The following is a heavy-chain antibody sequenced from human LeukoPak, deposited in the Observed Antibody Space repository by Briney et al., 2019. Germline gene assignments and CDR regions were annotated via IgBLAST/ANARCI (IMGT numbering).Heavy chain of an antibody. CDR3: ARSGSYLSTPFDY. D-gene: IGHD3-10*01. V-gene: IGHV3-66*01. CDR1: GFTVRDNY. Sequence: PGGSLRLSCAVSGFTVRDNYLNWVRQTPGGGLECVSVIYSGGSTYYADSVKGRFTISRDNSKNTLYLQMKSLRAEDAAVYYCARSGSYLSTPFDYWGQGTLVTVSS. CDR2: IYSGGST. J-gene: IGHJ4*02.